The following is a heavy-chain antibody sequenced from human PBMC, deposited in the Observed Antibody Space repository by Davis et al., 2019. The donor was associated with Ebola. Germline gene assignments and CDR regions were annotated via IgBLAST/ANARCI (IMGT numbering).Heavy chain of an antibody. V-gene: IGHV3-48*03. CDR1: GFTFSNYA. J-gene: IGHJ4*02. CDR3: ARGPLTALDY. CDR2: ISASGSPI. D-gene: IGHD3-9*01. Sequence: PGGSLRLSCAASGFTFSNYAMDWVRQAPGKGLEWVSFISASGSPIYYADSIKGRFTISRDTARNSVHLQMDSLRAEDTAIYYCARGPLTALDYWGQGTLVTVSS.